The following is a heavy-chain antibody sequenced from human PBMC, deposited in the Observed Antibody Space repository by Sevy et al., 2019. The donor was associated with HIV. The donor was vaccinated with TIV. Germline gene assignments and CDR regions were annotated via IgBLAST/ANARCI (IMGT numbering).Heavy chain of an antibody. Sequence: ASVKVSCKASGYTFTSYDINWVRQATGQGLEWMGWMNPNSGNTGYAQKFQGRVTMTRNTSISTAYMELRSLRSEDTAVYYCARARGYDFWSGYYNYYYYYGMDVWGQGTTVTVSS. J-gene: IGHJ6*02. CDR2: MNPNSGNT. CDR3: ARARGYDFWSGYYNYYYYYGMDV. D-gene: IGHD3-3*01. V-gene: IGHV1-8*01. CDR1: GYTFTSYD.